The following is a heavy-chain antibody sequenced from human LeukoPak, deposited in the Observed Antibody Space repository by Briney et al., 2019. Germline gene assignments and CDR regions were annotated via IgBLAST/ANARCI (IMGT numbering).Heavy chain of an antibody. CDR1: GFTFSSYA. D-gene: IGHD2-8*01. CDR3: AKDTSIERYCTNGVCSPFDY. CDR2: ISDTGATT. V-gene: IGHV3-23*01. J-gene: IGHJ4*02. Sequence: HPGGSLRLSCAGSGFTFSSYAMSWVRQAPGKGLEWVSAISDTGATTYDADSVKGQFTISRDNSRSTLYLQMNSLRAEDTALYYCAKDTSIERYCTNGVCSPFDYWGQGTLVTVSS.